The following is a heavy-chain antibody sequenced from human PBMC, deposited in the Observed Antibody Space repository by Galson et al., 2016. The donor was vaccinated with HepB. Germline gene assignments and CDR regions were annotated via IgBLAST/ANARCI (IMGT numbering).Heavy chain of an antibody. J-gene: IGHJ4*02. CDR1: GGSFSGYY. CDR3: AREDSSGQGGAFDY. V-gene: IGHV4-34*01. Sequence: ETLSLTCAVYGGSFSGYYWSWIRQPPGKGLEWIGEINHSGSANYNPSLKSRVTISVDTSKNQFSLKLSSVTAADTAVYYCAREDSSGQGGAFDYWGQGTLVTVSS. CDR2: INHSGSA. D-gene: IGHD6-19*01.